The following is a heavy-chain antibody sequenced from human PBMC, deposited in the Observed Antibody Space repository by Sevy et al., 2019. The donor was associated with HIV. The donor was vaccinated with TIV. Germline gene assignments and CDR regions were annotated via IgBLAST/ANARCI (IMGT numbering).Heavy chain of an antibody. D-gene: IGHD2-15*01. CDR1: GGSISSYY. CDR3: AREAKYCSGGSCYGGDRKFDP. J-gene: IGHJ5*02. CDR2: IYTSGST. Sequence: SETLSLTCTVSGGSISSYYWSWIRQPAGKGLEWIGRIYTSGSTNYSPSLKSRVTMSVDTSKNQFSLKLSSVTAADTAVYYCAREAKYCSGGSCYGGDRKFDPWGQGTLVTVSS. V-gene: IGHV4-4*07.